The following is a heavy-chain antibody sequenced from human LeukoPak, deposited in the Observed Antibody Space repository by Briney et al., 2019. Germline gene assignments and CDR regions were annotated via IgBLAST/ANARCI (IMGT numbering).Heavy chain of an antibody. D-gene: IGHD3-22*01. V-gene: IGHV3-30-3*01. CDR3: GREGYDSSVYYEPPGY. CDR1: GFTFSFYP. J-gene: IGHJ4*02. Sequence: PGGSLRLSCAASGFTFSFYPMHWVRQAPGKGLEWVAVISYDGSSKYYADSVKGRFTISRDNSKKTLYLQMNSLRAEDTAVYHCGREGYDSSVYYEPPGYWGQGTLVTVSS. CDR2: ISYDGSSK.